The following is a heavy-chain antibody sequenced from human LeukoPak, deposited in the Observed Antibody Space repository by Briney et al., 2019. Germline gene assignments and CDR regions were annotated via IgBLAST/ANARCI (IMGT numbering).Heavy chain of an antibody. CDR2: TIPIFGTA. D-gene: IGHD3-3*01. Sequence: ASVKVSCEASGGTFSSYAISWVRQAPGQGLEWMGRTIPIFGTANYAQKFQGRVTITADKSTSTAYMELSSLRSEDTAVYYCATGYGGVVISHWGQGTLVTVSS. CDR1: GGTFSSYA. CDR3: ATGYGGVVISH. V-gene: IGHV1-69*06. J-gene: IGHJ4*02.